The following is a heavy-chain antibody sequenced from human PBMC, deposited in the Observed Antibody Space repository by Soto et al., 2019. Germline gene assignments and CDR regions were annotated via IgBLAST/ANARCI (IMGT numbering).Heavy chain of an antibody. CDR1: GFTFSVYG. Sequence: EVQLVESGGGMVQPGGSLRLSCAASGFTFSVYGMNWVRHAPGRGLEWVSYISSYSGSATHYSDSVKGRFTISRDNAKTSLFLQMNSLRAEVTAVYFCARDEDGDRDFDYWGQGTLVIVSS. CDR3: ARDEDGDRDFDY. D-gene: IGHD4-17*01. J-gene: IGHJ4*02. V-gene: IGHV3-48*04. CDR2: ISSYSGSAT.